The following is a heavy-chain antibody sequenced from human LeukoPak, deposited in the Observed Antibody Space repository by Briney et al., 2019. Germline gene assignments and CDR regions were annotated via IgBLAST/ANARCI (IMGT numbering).Heavy chain of an antibody. V-gene: IGHV4-59*01. CDR2: IYYSGST. CDR3: ARDVTAARLRWFDP. Sequence: PSETLPLTCTVSGGSISSYYWSWIRQPPGKGLEGIGYIYYSGSTNYNPSLKSRVTISVDTSKNQFSLKLSSVTAADTAVYYCARDVTAARLRWFDPWGQGTLVTVSS. CDR1: GGSISSYY. D-gene: IGHD6-6*01. J-gene: IGHJ5*02.